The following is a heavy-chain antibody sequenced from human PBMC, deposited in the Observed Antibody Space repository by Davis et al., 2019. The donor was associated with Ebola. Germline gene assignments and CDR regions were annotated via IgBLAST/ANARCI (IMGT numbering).Heavy chain of an antibody. D-gene: IGHD3-3*01. CDR3: ARGYYDFWSGLSKSRNDAFDI. Sequence: PGGSLRLSCAVYGGSFSGYYWSWIRQPPGKGLEWIGEINHSGSTNYNPSLKSRVTISVDTSKNQFSLKLSSVTAADTAVYYCARGYYDFWSGLSKSRNDAFDIWGQGTMVTVSS. J-gene: IGHJ3*02. CDR1: GGSFSGYY. V-gene: IGHV4-34*01. CDR2: INHSGST.